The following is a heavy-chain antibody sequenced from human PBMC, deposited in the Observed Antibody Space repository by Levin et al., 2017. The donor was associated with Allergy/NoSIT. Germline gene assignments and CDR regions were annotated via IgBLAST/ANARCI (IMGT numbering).Heavy chain of an antibody. J-gene: IGHJ3*02. CDR1: GGSISSGDYY. CDR3: GRARGQLLRGAFDI. CDR2: IYYSGST. Sequence: SETLSLTCTVSGGSISSGDYYWSWIRQPPGKGLEWIGYIYYSGSTYYNPSLKSRVTISVDTSKNQFSLKLSSVTAADTAVYYCGRARGQLLRGAFDIWGQGTMVTVSS. D-gene: IGHD2-2*01. V-gene: IGHV4-30-4*01.